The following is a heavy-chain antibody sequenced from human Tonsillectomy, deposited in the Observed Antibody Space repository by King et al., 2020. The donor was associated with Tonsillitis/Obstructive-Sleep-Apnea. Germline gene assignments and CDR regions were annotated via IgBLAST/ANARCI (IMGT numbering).Heavy chain of an antibody. D-gene: IGHD3-3*01. J-gene: IGHJ6*03. CDR3: ARVHRSITIFGVVTPRHYYYMDV. CDR1: GYTFTSYY. Sequence: QLVQSGAEVKKPGASVKVSCKASGYTFTSYYMHWVRQAPGQGLEWMGIINPSGGSTSYAQKFQGRVTMTRDTSTSTVYMELSSLRSEDTAVYYCARVHRSITIFGVVTPRHYYYMDVWGKGTTVTVSS. V-gene: IGHV1-46*01. CDR2: INPSGGST.